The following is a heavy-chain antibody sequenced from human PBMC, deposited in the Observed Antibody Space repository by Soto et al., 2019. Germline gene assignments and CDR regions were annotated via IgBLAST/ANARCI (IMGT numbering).Heavy chain of an antibody. Sequence: ASVKVSCTASGYTFTSYAMHWVRQAPGQRLEWMGWINAGNGNTKYSQKFQGRVTITRDTSASTAYMELSSLRSEDTAVYYCARARSGGYNWFDPWGQGTLVTVSS. V-gene: IGHV1-3*01. CDR3: ARARSGGYNWFDP. CDR2: INAGNGNT. CDR1: GYTFTSYA. D-gene: IGHD2-15*01. J-gene: IGHJ5*02.